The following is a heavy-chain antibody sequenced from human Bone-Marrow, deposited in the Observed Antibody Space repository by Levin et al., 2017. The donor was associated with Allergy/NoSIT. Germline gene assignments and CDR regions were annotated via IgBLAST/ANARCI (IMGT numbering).Heavy chain of an antibody. CDR3: AREAGSRYFYFGMDA. V-gene: IGHV3-33*01. J-gene: IGHJ6*02. CDR1: GFTFSNFA. CDR2: IWFDGSKE. Sequence: GESLKISCAASGFTFSNFAMHWVRRAPGKGLEWVALIWFDGSKEEYGDSVKGRFSISRDNFQNTLHLQMNSLRVDDTATYYCAREAGSRYFYFGMDAWGQGTTVTVSS.